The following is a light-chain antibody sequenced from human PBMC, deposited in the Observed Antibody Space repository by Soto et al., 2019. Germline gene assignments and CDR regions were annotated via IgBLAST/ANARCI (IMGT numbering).Light chain of an antibody. V-gene: IGKV3-20*01. Sequence: EIVLTQSPGTLSLSPGERATLSCRASQSVSSSYFAWYQQKPGQAPRLLIYGVSTRATGTPDRFSASGSATEFTLNINRLEPEDFAVYYCHQYGASPWTFGQGTKVDIK. J-gene: IGKJ1*01. CDR1: QSVSSSY. CDR3: HQYGASPWT. CDR2: GVS.